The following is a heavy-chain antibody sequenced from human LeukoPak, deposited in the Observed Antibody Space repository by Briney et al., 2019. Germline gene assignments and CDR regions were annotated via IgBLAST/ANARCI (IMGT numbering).Heavy chain of an antibody. V-gene: IGHV4-31*03. CDR3: ARRGSRSSGYYYVD. J-gene: IGHJ4*02. CDR1: GGSISSGGYC. Sequence: SQTLSPTCTVSGGSISSGGYCWSWIRQHPGKGLEWIGYIFYSGSTYYNPSLKSRVTISVDTSKNQFSLTLSSVTAADTAVYYCARRGSRSSGYYYVDWGQGTLVTVSS. D-gene: IGHD3-22*01. CDR2: IFYSGST.